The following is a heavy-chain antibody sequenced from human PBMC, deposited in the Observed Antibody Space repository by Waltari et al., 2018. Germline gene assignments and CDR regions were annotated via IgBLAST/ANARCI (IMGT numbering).Heavy chain of an antibody. CDR3: ARETGGVGSTVDS. D-gene: IGHD1-26*01. J-gene: IGHJ4*02. V-gene: IGHV6-1*01. CDR1: GGSVSRNRAA. Sequence: QVQLQQSGPGLVKPSQTLSLTCPISGGSVSRNRAAWNWIRQFPSRGLEWLGRTYYRSKWYIDYAVSVKSRITINPDTSKNQISLLLNSVTPGDTAVYYCARETGGVGSTVDSWAQGTLVTVSS. CDR2: TYYRSKWYI.